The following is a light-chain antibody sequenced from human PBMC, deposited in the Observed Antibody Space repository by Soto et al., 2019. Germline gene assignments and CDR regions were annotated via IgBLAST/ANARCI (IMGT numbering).Light chain of an antibody. J-gene: IGKJ3*01. Sequence: EIVLTQSPATLSLSPGERATVSCRASQSVSSYLAWYQQKPGQAPRLLIYDASNRATGIPARFSGSGSGTDFTLTISSLEPEDFAVYYCKRRSNWLNFGPGNTGAIK. CDR3: KRRSNWLN. CDR2: DAS. V-gene: IGKV3-11*01. CDR1: QSVSSY.